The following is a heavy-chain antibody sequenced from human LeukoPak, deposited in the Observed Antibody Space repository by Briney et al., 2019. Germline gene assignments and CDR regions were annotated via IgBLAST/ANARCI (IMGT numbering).Heavy chain of an antibody. CDR2: ISGDCVST. D-gene: IGHD3-10*01. V-gene: IGHV3-43*02. CDR1: GFTFDDYA. Sequence: GGSLRLSCAASGFTFDDYAMHWVRQAPGKGLEWVSLISGDCVSTFYANSVKGRFIISREYSKDSLVMQMNSLRSEDTALYFCAKSLRGSGSHYPAYDYYSGMDVWGQGTTVIVSS. J-gene: IGHJ6*02. CDR3: AKSLRGSGSHYPAYDYYSGMDV.